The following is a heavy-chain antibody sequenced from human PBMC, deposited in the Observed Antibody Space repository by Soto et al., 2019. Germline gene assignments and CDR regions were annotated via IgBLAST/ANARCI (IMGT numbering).Heavy chain of an antibody. J-gene: IGHJ6*03. V-gene: IGHV3-23*01. CDR3: ARIGISGFPTSYYYYYYMDV. CDR1: GFTFSSYA. D-gene: IGHD6-13*01. CDR2: MSISGGST. Sequence: PGGSLRLSCAASGFTFSSYAMSWVRQAPGKGLEWVSAMSISGGSTYYADSVKGRFTISRDNPKNTLYLQMNSLRAEDTAVYYCARIGISGFPTSYYYYYYMDVWGKGTTVTVSS.